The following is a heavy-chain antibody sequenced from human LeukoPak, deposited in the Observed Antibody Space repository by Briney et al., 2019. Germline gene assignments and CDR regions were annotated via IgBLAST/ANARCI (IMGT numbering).Heavy chain of an antibody. CDR1: GFTFSSYW. CDR2: IDSAGTNT. Sequence: GGSLILSCAASGFTFSSYWMHWVRQAPGKGLVWVSCIDSAGTNTYYADSVKGRFTISRDNAKNTLYLQMSSLRVEDTAVYYCTRDTQSHFDYWGQGTLGTVSS. CDR3: TRDTQSHFDY. V-gene: IGHV3-74*01. J-gene: IGHJ4*02. D-gene: IGHD6-19*01.